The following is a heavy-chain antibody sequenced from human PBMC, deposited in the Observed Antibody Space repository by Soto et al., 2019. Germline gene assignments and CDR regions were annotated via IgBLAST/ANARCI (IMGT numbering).Heavy chain of an antibody. Sequence: GGSLRLSCAASGFTFRNYYMSWIRQAPGKGLEWVSYVSSSGNAIYYADSVKGRFTISRDNAKNSLFLQMNSLRDEDTAVYYCARDVAGYLEGLDVWGQGTTVTVSS. D-gene: IGHD1-20*01. CDR2: VSSSGNAI. CDR3: ARDVAGYLEGLDV. J-gene: IGHJ6*02. CDR1: GFTFRNYY. V-gene: IGHV3-11*01.